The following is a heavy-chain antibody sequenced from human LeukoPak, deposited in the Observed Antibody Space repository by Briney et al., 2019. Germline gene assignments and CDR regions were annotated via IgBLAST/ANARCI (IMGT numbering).Heavy chain of an antibody. J-gene: IGHJ4*02. CDR2: INSNSGGI. Sequence: GASVKVSCKASGYTFTGYYMHWMRQAPGQGLEWMGWINSNSGGISYAQKFQGRVTLTRDTPARTVFMELNRLTSDDTAVYYCARTSIAARRADFDYWGQGTVVTVSS. CDR3: ARTSIAARRADFDY. D-gene: IGHD6-6*01. V-gene: IGHV1-2*02. CDR1: GYTFTGYY.